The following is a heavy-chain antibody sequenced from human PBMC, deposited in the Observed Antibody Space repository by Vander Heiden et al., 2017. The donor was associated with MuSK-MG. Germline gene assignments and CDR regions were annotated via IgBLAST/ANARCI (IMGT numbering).Heavy chain of an antibody. D-gene: IGHD3-10*01. CDR2: ISSSGSTI. CDR1: GFTFSSYE. Sequence: EVQLVESGGGLVQPGGSLRLSCAASGFTFSSYEMTWVRQAPGKGLEWVSYISSSGSTIYYADSGKGRFTISRDNAKNSLELQMNSLRAEEKAVYYCASSPQYDGAGSYPIDYWGHGTLVTVSS. CDR3: ASSPQYDGAGSYPIDY. V-gene: IGHV3-48*03. J-gene: IGHJ4*01.